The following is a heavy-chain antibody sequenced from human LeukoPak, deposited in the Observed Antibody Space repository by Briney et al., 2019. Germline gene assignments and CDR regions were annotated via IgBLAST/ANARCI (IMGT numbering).Heavy chain of an antibody. D-gene: IGHD1-26*01. CDR1: GYAFTSYG. CDR3: ARDRMISGSYYGGGDY. J-gene: IGHJ4*02. Sequence: ASVKVSCKASGYAFTSYGISWVRQAPGQGLEWMGWISAYNGNTNYAQKLQGRVTMTTDTSTSTAYMELRSLRSDDTAVYYCARDRMISGSYYGGGDYWGQGTLVTVSS. V-gene: IGHV1-18*01. CDR2: ISAYNGNT.